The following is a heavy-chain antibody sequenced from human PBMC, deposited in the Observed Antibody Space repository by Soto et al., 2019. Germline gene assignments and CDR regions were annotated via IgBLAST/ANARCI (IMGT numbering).Heavy chain of an antibody. CDR3: SGHGGLSEP. Sequence: PGGSLRLSCAASGFTFSDHYMSWIRQTPGKGLEWVSYISDSGKTIYYADSVKGRFTISRDNAKNSLYLQMNSLRVEDTAMYYCSGHGGLSEPWGPGTLVTVSS. CDR2: ISDSGKTI. D-gene: IGHD3-16*01. CDR1: GFTFSDHY. J-gene: IGHJ4*02. V-gene: IGHV3-11*01.